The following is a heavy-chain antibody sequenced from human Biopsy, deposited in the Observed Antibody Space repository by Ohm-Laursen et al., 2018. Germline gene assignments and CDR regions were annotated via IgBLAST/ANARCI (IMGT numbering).Heavy chain of an antibody. D-gene: IGHD3-3*01. CDR3: ARGPGKLWSGYYT. V-gene: IGHV3-11*01. J-gene: IGHJ5*02. Sequence: SLRLSCTASGFTFSDYYMGWIRQAPGKGLEWVSYITSGGSTTDYADSVKGRFTISRDNAKSSLFLQMNSLRAEDTAVYYCARGPGKLWSGYYTWGQGSLVSVSS. CDR2: ITSGGSTT. CDR1: GFTFSDYY.